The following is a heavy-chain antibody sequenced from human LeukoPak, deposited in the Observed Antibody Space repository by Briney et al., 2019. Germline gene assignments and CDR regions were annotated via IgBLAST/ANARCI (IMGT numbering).Heavy chain of an antibody. J-gene: IGHJ2*01. V-gene: IGHV3-30*18. CDR1: GFTFSSYG. D-gene: IGHD3-16*01. CDR3: AKGLGGKGHWSFDL. Sequence: GGSLRLSCAASGFTFSSYGMHWVRHAPGKGLEWVAVISYDGSNKYYADSVKGRFTISRDNSKNTLYLQMNSLRAEDTAVYYCAKGLGGKGHWSFDLWGRGTLVTVSS. CDR2: ISYDGSNK.